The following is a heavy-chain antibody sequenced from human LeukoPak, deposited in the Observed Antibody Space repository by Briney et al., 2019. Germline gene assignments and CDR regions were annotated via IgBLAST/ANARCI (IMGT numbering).Heavy chain of an antibody. J-gene: IGHJ4*02. CDR3: ARDGPASSTSCPFDY. Sequence: SETLSLTCAVYGGSFSGYYWSWIRQPPGKGLEWIGEINHSGSTNYNPSLKSRVTISVDTSKNQFSLQLNSVTPEDTAVYYCARDGPASSTSCPFDYWGQGTLVTVSS. D-gene: IGHD2-2*01. CDR1: GGSFSGYY. CDR2: INHSGST. V-gene: IGHV4-34*01.